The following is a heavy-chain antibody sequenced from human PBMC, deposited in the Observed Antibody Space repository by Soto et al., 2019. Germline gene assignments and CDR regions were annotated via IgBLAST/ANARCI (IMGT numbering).Heavy chain of an antibody. Sequence: SETLSLTCTVSGGSVNSRSYYWGWIRQSPGKGLEWIGSIYYSGSTYYNPSLKSRVAMSVDTSKNQFSLKLRSVSAADTAVYYCARQRTSVVTQAYFDDWGQGSLVTVSS. V-gene: IGHV4-39*01. D-gene: IGHD2-21*02. CDR2: IYYSGST. CDR3: ARQRTSVVTQAYFDD. J-gene: IGHJ4*02. CDR1: GGSVNSRSYY.